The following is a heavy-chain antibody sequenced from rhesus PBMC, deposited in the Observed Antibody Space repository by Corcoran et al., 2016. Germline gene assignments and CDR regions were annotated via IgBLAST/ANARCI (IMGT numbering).Heavy chain of an antibody. J-gene: IGHJ1*01. V-gene: IGHV4-65*01. CDR1: GGSVSSSNW. CDR3: ARVPGYFEF. CDR2: ISGSSGRT. Sequence: QVQLQESGPGLVKPSETLSLTCAVSGGSVSSSNWWSWIRQPPVKGLEWIGYISGSSGRTYYNPSLKSRVTISTDTSKNRFSLTLSSVTAADTAVYYCARVPGYFEFWGQRALVTVSS.